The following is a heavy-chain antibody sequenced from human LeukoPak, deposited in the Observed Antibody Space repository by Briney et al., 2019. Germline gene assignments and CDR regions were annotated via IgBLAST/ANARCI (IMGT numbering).Heavy chain of an antibody. Sequence: GGSLRLSCAASGFTVSTNYMSWVRQAPGKELEWVSVIYSGGSTYYADSVKGRFTISRDNSKNTVYLQMNSLRAEDTAVYYCARDHHSGGDCHSGMDVWGKRITVTVSS. CDR1: GFTVSTNY. CDR2: IYSGGST. D-gene: IGHD2-21*02. CDR3: ARDHHSGGDCHSGMDV. J-gene: IGHJ6*04. V-gene: IGHV3-53*01.